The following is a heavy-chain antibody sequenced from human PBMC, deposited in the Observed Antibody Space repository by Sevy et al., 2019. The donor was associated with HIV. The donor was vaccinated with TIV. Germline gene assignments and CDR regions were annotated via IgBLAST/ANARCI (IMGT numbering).Heavy chain of an antibody. CDR1: AFTFNNAW. Sequence: GGSLRLSCAVSAFTFNNAWMNWVRQAPGTGLQWVGLIKSKIDGETTDYAAPVKGRFTISRDDSINTLFLQMNSLKIEDTAVYYCATAPGYFDSAPFDYWGPGTLVTVSS. D-gene: IGHD3-22*01. V-gene: IGHV3-15*01. J-gene: IGHJ4*02. CDR3: ATAPGYFDSAPFDY. CDR2: IKSKIDGETT.